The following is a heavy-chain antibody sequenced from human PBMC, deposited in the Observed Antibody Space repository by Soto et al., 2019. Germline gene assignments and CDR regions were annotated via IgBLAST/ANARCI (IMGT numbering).Heavy chain of an antibody. J-gene: IGHJ3*02. CDR2: ISWNSGSI. D-gene: IGHD6-13*01. CDR1: GFTFDDYA. V-gene: IGHV3-9*01. Sequence: EVQRVESGGGLEQPGRSLRLSCAASGFTFDDYAMHWVRQAPGKGLEWVSGISWNSGSIGYADSVKGRFTISRDNAKNSLYLQMNSLRAEDTALYYCAKHPTSSRLIAFDIWGQGTMVTVSS. CDR3: AKHPTSSRLIAFDI.